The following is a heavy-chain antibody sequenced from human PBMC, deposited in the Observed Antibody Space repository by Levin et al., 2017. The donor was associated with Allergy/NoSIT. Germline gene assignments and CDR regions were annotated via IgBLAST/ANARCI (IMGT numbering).Heavy chain of an antibody. CDR3: AKDKLGYSQPIDY. Sequence: GESLKISCAASGFNFGSYAMNWVRQAPGKGLEWVSAVSGGGSHTYYADSVKGRFTISRDNSKNTLYLQMHSLRAEDAALYYCAKDKLGYSQPIDYWGQGTLVTVSS. V-gene: IGHV3-23*01. D-gene: IGHD3-22*01. CDR1: GFNFGSYA. J-gene: IGHJ4*02. CDR2: VSGGGSHT.